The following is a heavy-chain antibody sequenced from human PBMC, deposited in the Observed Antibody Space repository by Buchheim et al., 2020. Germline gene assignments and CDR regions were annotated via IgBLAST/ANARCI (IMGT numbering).Heavy chain of an antibody. J-gene: IGHJ2*01. CDR1: GFTSGDYG. CDR2: INWNGYST. Sequence: EEQLVESGGRVVRPGGSLRLSCTVSGFTSGDYGMSWVRQVPGKGLERLSGINWNGYSTVYEDSVKGRFIISRDNTKNSLYLEMNDLRAEDTALYHCARDSYSGSPVPGYFDLWGRGTL. CDR3: ARDSYSGSPVPGYFDL. D-gene: IGHD1-26*01. V-gene: IGHV3-20*01.